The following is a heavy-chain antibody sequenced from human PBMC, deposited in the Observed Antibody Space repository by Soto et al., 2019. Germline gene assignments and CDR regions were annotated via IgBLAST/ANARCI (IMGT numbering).Heavy chain of an antibody. J-gene: IGHJ6*02. CDR3: AREGQATYYYYGMDV. V-gene: IGHV1-18*01. Sequence: QVQVVQSGDEVKKPGASVKVSCKASGYTFTNYGFSWVRQAPGQGLEWMGWISGYNGNTKYAEKFQGRVTMTTDTPTSTAHMELRNLRSDATAVYYCAREGQATYYYYGMDVWCQGNAVTVSS. CDR1: GYTFTNYG. CDR2: ISGYNGNT.